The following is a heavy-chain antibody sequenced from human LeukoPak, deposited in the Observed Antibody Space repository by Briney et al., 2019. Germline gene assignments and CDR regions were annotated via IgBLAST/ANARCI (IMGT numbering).Heavy chain of an antibody. CDR1: GGSISSGGYY. Sequence: SETLSLTCTVSGGSISSGGYYWSWIRQHPGKGLEWIGYIYDSGSTYYNPSLKSRVTISVDTSKNQFSLKLSSVTAADTAVYYCARGSYYYDSSGGHDAFDIWGQGTMVTVSS. CDR2: IYDSGST. CDR3: ARGSYYYDSSGGHDAFDI. V-gene: IGHV4-31*03. J-gene: IGHJ3*02. D-gene: IGHD3-22*01.